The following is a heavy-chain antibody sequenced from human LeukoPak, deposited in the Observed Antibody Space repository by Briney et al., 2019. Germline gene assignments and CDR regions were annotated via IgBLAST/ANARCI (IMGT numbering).Heavy chain of an antibody. V-gene: IGHV3-21*01. J-gene: IGHJ4*02. Sequence: GGSLRLSCAASGFTFSSYSVNWVRQAPGKGLEWVSSISSSSSYIYYADSVKGRFTISRDNAKNSLYLQMNSLRAEDTAVYYCARAYYDYVWGSYRQLSVDYWGQGTLVTVSS. CDR1: GFTFSSYS. CDR2: ISSSSSYI. D-gene: IGHD3-16*02. CDR3: ARAYYDYVWGSYRQLSVDY.